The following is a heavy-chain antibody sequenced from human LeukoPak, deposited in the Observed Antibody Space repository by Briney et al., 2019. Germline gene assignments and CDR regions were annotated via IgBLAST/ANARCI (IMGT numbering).Heavy chain of an antibody. CDR1: GFTFSSYD. J-gene: IGHJ4*02. CDR2: ISGSSSTT. V-gene: IGHV3-23*01. Sequence: GGSLILSCAASGFTFSSYDFSWVRQPPGKGLEWVASISGSSSTTFYADSVKGRFTISRDNSRNTLYLQMNSLRAEDTAVYFCARRGSAYYKDYWGQGSLVSVSS. CDR3: ARRGSAYYKDY. D-gene: IGHD1-26*01.